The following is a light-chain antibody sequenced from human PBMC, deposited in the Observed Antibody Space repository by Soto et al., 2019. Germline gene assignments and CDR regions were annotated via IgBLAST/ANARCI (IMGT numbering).Light chain of an antibody. CDR1: QSVSSSY. CDR3: QQYNNWPPIT. CDR2: GAS. Sequence: EIVLTPSPGTLSLSPGERATLSCRASQSVSSSYLAWYQQKPGQAPRLLIYGASTRATGIPARFSGSGSGTEFTLTISSLQSEDFAVYYCQQYNNWPPITFGQGTRLEIK. V-gene: IGKV3-15*01. J-gene: IGKJ5*01.